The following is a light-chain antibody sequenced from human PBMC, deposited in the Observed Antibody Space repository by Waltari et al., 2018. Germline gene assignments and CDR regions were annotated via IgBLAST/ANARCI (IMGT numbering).Light chain of an antibody. CDR3: QQRSNWPFT. CDR1: QSVSIY. J-gene: IGKJ3*01. CDR2: DAS. Sequence: EIVLTQSPATLSLSPGERATLSCRASQSVSIYLAWYQQKPGQAPRLLIYDASNGATGIPARFSGSGSGTDFTLTIISLESEDVAVYYCQQRSNWPFTFVPGTKVDIK. V-gene: IGKV3-11*01.